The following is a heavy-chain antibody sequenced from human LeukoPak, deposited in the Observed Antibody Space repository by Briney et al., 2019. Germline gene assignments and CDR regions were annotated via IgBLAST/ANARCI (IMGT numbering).Heavy chain of an antibody. V-gene: IGHV3-15*07. CDR2: IKSNSEGGTA. D-gene: IGHD2-21*02. Sequence: GGSLRLSCAASGFTFSSYWMNWVRQAPGKGLEWVGRIKSNSEGGTADYAAPVEGRFTISRHDSESTMYLQMNSLKTEDTAVYYCTTDRDALRYWGQGTPVTVSS. J-gene: IGHJ4*02. CDR1: GFTFSSYW. CDR3: TTDRDALRY.